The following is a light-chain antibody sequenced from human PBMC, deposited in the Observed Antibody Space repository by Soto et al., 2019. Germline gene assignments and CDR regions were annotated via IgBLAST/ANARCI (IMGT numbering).Light chain of an antibody. J-gene: IGLJ2*01. CDR1: SSNIGAGYN. CDR2: GTT. Sequence: QSVLTQPRSVSGAPGQWVTISCTGSSSNIGAGYNVHWYQHLPGTAPKLLIFGTTNRPSGVPDRFSGSKSGSSAFLAITGLQAEDEADYYCQSSDTSLSGSEIFGGGTKLTVL. V-gene: IGLV1-40*01. CDR3: QSSDTSLSGSEI.